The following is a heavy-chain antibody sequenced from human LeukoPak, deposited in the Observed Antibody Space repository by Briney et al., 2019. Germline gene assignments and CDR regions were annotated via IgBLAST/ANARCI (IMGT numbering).Heavy chain of an antibody. CDR3: ARGSDSSTLNWFDT. Sequence: PSETLSLTCSVSGGSISSNYWSWIRQPPRKELEWIGYINYSGSTNYNPSLKSRVTISVDTSKNQFSLKVTSVTAADTGVYYCARGSDSSTLNWFDTWGQGTLVTVSS. CDR1: GGSISSNY. J-gene: IGHJ5*02. V-gene: IGHV4-59*01. CDR2: INYSGST. D-gene: IGHD6-13*01.